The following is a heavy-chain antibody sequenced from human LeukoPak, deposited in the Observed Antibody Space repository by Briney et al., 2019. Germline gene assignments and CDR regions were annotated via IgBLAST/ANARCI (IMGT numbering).Heavy chain of an antibody. V-gene: IGHV4-34*01. D-gene: IGHD6-13*01. CDR3: ARGGQQLVLYYFDY. J-gene: IGHJ4*02. CDR2: INHSGST. Sequence: SGTLSLTCAVYGGSFSGYYWSWIRQPPGKGLEWIGEINHSGSTNYNPSLKSRVTISVDTSKNQFSLKLSSVTAADTAVYYCARGGQQLVLYYFDYWGQGTLVTVSS. CDR1: GGSFSGYY.